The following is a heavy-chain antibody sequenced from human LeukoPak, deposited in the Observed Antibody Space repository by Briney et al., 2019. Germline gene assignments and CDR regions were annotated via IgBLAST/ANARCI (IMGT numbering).Heavy chain of an antibody. CDR3: ARGGIAARLIDY. CDR1: GGSFSGYY. CDR2: INHSGST. J-gene: IGHJ4*02. D-gene: IGHD6-6*01. V-gene: IGHV4-34*01. Sequence: PSETLSLTCAVYGGSFSGYYWSWIRQPPGKGLEWIGEINHSGSTNYNPSLKSRVTISVDTSKNQFSLKLSSVTAADTAVYYCARGGIAARLIDYWGQGTLVTVSS.